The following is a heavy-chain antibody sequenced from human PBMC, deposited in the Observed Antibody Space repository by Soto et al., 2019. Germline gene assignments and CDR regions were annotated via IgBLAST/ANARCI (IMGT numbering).Heavy chain of an antibody. D-gene: IGHD4-17*01. CDR1: GYTFTQYY. V-gene: IGHV1-46*01. CDR3: ARGPDDSDVPRWDY. Sequence: QVQLMQSGAEVRKPGASVRLSCETSGYTFTQYYIHWVRQAPGQGLEWMGIINLRGGTTEYAHKFRGRVTVTGDTSTSTAYMELRSLRSEDTAIYFCARGPDDSDVPRWDYWGQGTLVTVSS. CDR2: INLRGGTT. J-gene: IGHJ4*02.